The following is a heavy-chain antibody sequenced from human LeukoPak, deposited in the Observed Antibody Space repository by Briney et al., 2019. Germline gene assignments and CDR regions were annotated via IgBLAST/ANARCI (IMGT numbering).Heavy chain of an antibody. Sequence: GASVKVSCKASGYTFTAYYIYWVRQAPGQGLEWMGWINPNSGGTNYAQKFQGRVTMTRDTSNSTAYMELSRLISDDTALYYCAREIVVGLNAFDIWGQGTMVTVSS. CDR1: GYTFTAYY. CDR3: AREIVVGLNAFDI. V-gene: IGHV1-2*02. D-gene: IGHD3-22*01. J-gene: IGHJ3*02. CDR2: INPNSGGT.